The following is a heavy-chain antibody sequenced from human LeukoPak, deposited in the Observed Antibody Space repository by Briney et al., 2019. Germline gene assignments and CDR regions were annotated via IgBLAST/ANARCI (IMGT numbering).Heavy chain of an antibody. J-gene: IGHJ4*02. CDR1: GFTFSSYG. CDR3: AKEPRTGYYDILSPFDY. V-gene: IGHV3-30*18. D-gene: IGHD3-9*01. Sequence: GRSLRLSCAASGFTFSSYGMHWVRQAPGKGLEWVAVISYDGSNKYYADSVKGRFTTSRDNSKNTLYLQMNSLRAEDTAVYYCAKEPRTGYYDILSPFDYWGQGTLVTVSS. CDR2: ISYDGSNK.